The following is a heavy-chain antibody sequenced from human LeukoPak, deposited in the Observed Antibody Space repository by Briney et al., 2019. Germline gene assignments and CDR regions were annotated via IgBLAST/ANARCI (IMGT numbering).Heavy chain of an antibody. CDR1: GGSFSGYY. V-gene: IGHV4-34*01. CDR3: ARRGGYCSSTSCLRPRYNWFDP. D-gene: IGHD2-2*01. J-gene: IGHJ5*02. CDR2: INHSGST. Sequence: PSETPSLTCAVYGGSFSGYYWSWIRQPPGKGLEWIGEINHSGSTNYNPSLKSRVTISVDTSKNQFSLKLSSVTAADTAVYYCARRGGYCSSTSCLRPRYNWFDPWGQGTLVTVSS.